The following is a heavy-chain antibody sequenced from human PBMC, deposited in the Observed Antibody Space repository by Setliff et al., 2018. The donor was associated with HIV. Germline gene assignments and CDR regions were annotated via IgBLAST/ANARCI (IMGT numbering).Heavy chain of an antibody. J-gene: IGHJ4*02. CDR2: IYYSGST. V-gene: IGHV4-61*01. Sequence: PSETLSLTCTVSGDSVSSRSYYWSWIRQPPGKGLEWIGYIYYSGSTNYNPSLKNRVTISVDTSKSQFSLRLNSVTATDTALYYCARGRFHRLHRPYSGSGSLGIQYFDYWGQGTLVT. CDR3: ARGRFHRLHRPYSGSGSLGIQYFDY. CDR1: GDSVSSRSYY. D-gene: IGHD3-10*01.